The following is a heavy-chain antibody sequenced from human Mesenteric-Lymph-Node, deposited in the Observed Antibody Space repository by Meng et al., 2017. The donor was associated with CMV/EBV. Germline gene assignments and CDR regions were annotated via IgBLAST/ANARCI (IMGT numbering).Heavy chain of an antibody. J-gene: IGHJ4*02. D-gene: IGHD2-15*01. CDR2: ISAYNGNT. Sequence: ASVKVSCKASGYTFTSYGISWVRQAPGQGLEWMGWISAYNGNTNYAQKLQGRVTMTTDTSTSTAYMELSSLRYEDTAVYYCARDLSGGSLVYYFDYWGQGTLVTVSS. V-gene: IGHV1-18*01. CDR3: ARDLSGGSLVYYFDY. CDR1: GYTFTSYG.